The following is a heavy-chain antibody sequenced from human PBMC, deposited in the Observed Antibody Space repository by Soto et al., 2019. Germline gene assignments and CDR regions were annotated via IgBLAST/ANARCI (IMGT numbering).Heavy chain of an antibody. CDR1: GGTFSSYA. CDR2: IIPIFGTA. Sequence: QVPLVQSGAEVKKPGSSVKVSCKASGGTFSSYAISWVRQAPGQGLEWMGGIIPIFGTANYAQKFQGRVTITADESTSTAYMELSSLRSEDTAVYYCAREDIVVVPAAGGYDYYGMDVWGQGTTVTVSS. CDR3: AREDIVVVPAAGGYDYYGMDV. V-gene: IGHV1-69*01. D-gene: IGHD2-2*01. J-gene: IGHJ6*02.